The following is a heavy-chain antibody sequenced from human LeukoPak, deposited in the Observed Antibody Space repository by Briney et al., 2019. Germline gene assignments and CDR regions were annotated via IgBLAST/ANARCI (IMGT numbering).Heavy chain of an antibody. D-gene: IGHD3-3*01. CDR1: GGSVSNNNYY. Sequence: SETLSLTCAVSGGSVSNNNYYWGWIRQPPGKGLEWIGSGFYSGDTYYSPSLESRVTISVDTSKNQFSLKLSSVTAADTAMYYCVRHNFRIGLYYFDYWGQGTQVTASS. V-gene: IGHV4-39*01. J-gene: IGHJ4*02. CDR3: VRHNFRIGLYYFDY. CDR2: GFYSGDT.